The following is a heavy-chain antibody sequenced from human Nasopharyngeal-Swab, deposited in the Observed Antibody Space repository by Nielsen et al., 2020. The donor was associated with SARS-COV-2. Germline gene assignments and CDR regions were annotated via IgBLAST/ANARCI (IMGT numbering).Heavy chain of an antibody. J-gene: IGHJ4*02. CDR2: ISSSGSTI. Sequence: WIRQPPGKGLEWVSYISSSGSTIYHADSVKGRFTISRDNAKNSLYLQMNSLRAEDTAVYYCARDRGGLLWFGELPTYFDYWGQGTLVTVSS. D-gene: IGHD3-10*01. V-gene: IGHV3-48*03. CDR3: ARDRGGLLWFGELPTYFDY.